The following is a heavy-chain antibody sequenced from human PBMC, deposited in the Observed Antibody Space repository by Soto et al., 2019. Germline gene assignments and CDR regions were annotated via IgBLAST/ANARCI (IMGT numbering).Heavy chain of an antibody. CDR3: AISLGDHWDESYFHY. D-gene: IGHD1-1*01. CDR1: GFIFSDYS. V-gene: IGHV3-23*01. CDR2: ISGVGGST. Sequence: EVQLLESGGDLVQPGGSLRLSCAVTGFIFSDYSMSWVRQAPGKGLEWVSGISGVGGSTYYADSVKGRFTISRDNSKNTLYLQMNSLRAEDTALYYCAISLGDHWDESYFHYWGQGTLVTVSS. J-gene: IGHJ4*02.